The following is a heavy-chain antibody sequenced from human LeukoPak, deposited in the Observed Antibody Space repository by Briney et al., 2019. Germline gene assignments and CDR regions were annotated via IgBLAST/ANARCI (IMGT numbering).Heavy chain of an antibody. CDR2: IYSGGST. V-gene: IGHV3-53*01. J-gene: IGHJ4*02. Sequence: PGGSLRLSCAASGFTVSSNYMSWVRQAPGKGLEWVSVIYSGGSTYYADSVKGRFTISRDNSKNTLYLQMNSLRAEDTAVYYCARASWVTAQAFDYWGQGTLVTVSS. D-gene: IGHD2-21*02. CDR1: GFTVSSNY. CDR3: ARASWVTAQAFDY.